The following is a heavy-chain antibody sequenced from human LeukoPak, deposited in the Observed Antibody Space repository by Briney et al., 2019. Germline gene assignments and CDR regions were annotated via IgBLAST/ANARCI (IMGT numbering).Heavy chain of an antibody. CDR2: IKSKTDDGTT. CDR1: GLTFINAW. D-gene: IGHD6-19*01. J-gene: IGHJ4*02. V-gene: IGHV3-15*01. Sequence: KPGRSLRLSCAASGLTFINAWMSWVRQAPGKGLMWFGYIKSKTDDGTTDYAAPVKGRFTISIDDSKHTLYLQMNSLKTEDTAVYYCSLRLGAVAGTLYDYWGQGTLVTVSS. CDR3: SLRLGAVAGTLYDY.